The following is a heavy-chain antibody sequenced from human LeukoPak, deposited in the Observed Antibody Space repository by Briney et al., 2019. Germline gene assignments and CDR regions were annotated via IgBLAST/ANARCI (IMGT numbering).Heavy chain of an antibody. V-gene: IGHV1-2*02. CDR2: INPNSGGT. CDR1: GYTFTGYY. D-gene: IGHD5-18*01. CDR3: ARVKASSYGIIYYYYGMDV. J-gene: IGHJ6*02. Sequence: SVKVSCKASGYTFTGYYMHWVRQAPGQGLEWMGWINPNSGGTNYAQKFRGRVTMTRDTSISTAYMELSRLRSDDTAVYYCARVKASSYGIIYYYYGMDVWGQGTTVTVSS.